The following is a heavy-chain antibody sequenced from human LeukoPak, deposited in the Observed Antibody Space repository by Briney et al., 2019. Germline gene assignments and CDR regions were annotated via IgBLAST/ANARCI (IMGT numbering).Heavy chain of an antibody. CDR3: AKDSGRSYDSSGCSAYYFDY. J-gene: IGHJ4*02. V-gene: IGHV3-74*01. Sequence: GGSLRLSCAASGFTFSSHLMHWVRQAQGTGLVWVSSIKGDGTAPNYADSVKGRFTISRDNAKSTLYLQMNSLRAEDTALYYCAKDSGRSYDSSGCSAYYFDYWGQGTLVTVSS. CDR2: IKGDGTAP. CDR1: GFTFSSHL. D-gene: IGHD3-22*01.